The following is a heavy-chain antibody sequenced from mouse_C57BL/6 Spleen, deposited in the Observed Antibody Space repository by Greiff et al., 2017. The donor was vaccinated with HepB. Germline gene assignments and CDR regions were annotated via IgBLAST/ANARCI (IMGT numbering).Heavy chain of an antibody. Sequence: EVKLVESGGGLVKPGGSLKLSCAASGFTFSSYAMSWVRQTPEKRLEWVATISDGGSYTYYPDNVKGRFTISRDNAKNNLYLQMSHLKFEDTAMYYCARGGLRRDYAMDYWGQGTSVTVSS. J-gene: IGHJ4*01. CDR3: ARGGLRRDYAMDY. CDR2: ISDGGSYT. D-gene: IGHD2-4*01. V-gene: IGHV5-4*03. CDR1: GFTFSSYA.